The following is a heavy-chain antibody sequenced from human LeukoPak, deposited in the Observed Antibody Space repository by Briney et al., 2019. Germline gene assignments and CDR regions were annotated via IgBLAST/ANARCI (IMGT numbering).Heavy chain of an antibody. J-gene: IGHJ4*02. CDR2: IKQDGSEK. D-gene: IGHD3-10*01. Sequence: GGSLRLSCAASGFSLRTSWMSWVRQAPGKRLEWVGNIKQDGSEKNYVDSVKGRFTISRDNAKNSLYLQMNSLRAEDTAVYYCAKDGGGPLDWGQGTLVTVSS. V-gene: IGHV3-7*04. CDR1: GFSLRTSW. CDR3: AKDGGGPLD.